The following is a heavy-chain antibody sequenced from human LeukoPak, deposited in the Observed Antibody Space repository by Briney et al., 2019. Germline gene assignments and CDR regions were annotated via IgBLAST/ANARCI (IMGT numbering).Heavy chain of an antibody. CDR2: ISSSGSTI. J-gene: IGHJ4*02. D-gene: IGHD3-3*01. CDR1: GFTFSSYA. V-gene: IGHV3-11*04. Sequence: GGSLRLSCAASGFTFSSYAMSWIRQAPGKGLEWVSYISSSGSTIYYADSVKGRFTISRDNAKNSLYLQMNSLRAEDTAVYYCAKGAIFGVAALDYWGQGTLVTVSS. CDR3: AKGAIFGVAALDY.